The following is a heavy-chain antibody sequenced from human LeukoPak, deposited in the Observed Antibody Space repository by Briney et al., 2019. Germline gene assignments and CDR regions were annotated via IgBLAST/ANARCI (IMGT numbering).Heavy chain of an antibody. J-gene: IGHJ4*02. V-gene: IGHV1-46*01. CDR1: GYTFTSYY. CDR3: AREGLLRILTGYYPFDS. D-gene: IGHD3-9*01. CDR2: INPSGGST. Sequence: VASVKVSCKASGYTFTSYYMHWVRQAPGQGLEWMGIINPSGGSTSYAQKFQGRVIMTRDISTSTVYMELSSLRSEDTAVYYCAREGLLRILTGYYPFDSWGQGTLVTVSS.